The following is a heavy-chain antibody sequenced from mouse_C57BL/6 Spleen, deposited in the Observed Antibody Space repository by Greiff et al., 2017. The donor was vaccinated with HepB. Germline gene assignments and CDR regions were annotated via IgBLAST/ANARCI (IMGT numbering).Heavy chain of an antibody. CDR3: ARSAHGSPYAMDY. Sequence: EVMLVESGPGLAKPSQTLSLTCSVTGYSITSDYWNWIRKFPGNKLEYMGYISYSGSTYYNPSLKSRISITRDTSKNQYYLQLNSVTTEDTATYYCARSAHGSPYAMDYWGQGTSVTVSS. CDR2: ISYSGST. D-gene: IGHD1-1*01. J-gene: IGHJ4*01. V-gene: IGHV3-8*01. CDR1: GYSITSDY.